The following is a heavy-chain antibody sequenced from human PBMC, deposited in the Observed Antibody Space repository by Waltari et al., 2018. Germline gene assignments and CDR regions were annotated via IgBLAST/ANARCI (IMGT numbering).Heavy chain of an antibody. CDR2: INYDGTQT. J-gene: IGHJ5*02. V-gene: IGHV3-74*01. Sequence: EVQLLESGGTIVQPGGSLKVACAASGLNFGSSWMHWVRQTPGKGLMGVSVINYDGTQTKYADSVRGRFTISRDNAKSTLYLQMTDLRAEDTAVYFCVRARWDYLYFDTWGQGTLVTVSS. CDR1: GLNFGSSW. CDR3: VRARWDYLYFDT. D-gene: IGHD1-26*01.